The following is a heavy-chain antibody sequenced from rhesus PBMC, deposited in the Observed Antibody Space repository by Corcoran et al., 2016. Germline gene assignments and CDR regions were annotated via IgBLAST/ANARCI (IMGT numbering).Heavy chain of an antibody. J-gene: IGHJ4*01. D-gene: IGHD3-3*01. Sequence: QVQLRESGPGLVKASETLSLTCIVYGVPISNSWWSWVRQSPGKGMEWIGEVNGKTGVAFYEPSLQSRVTFSLGASQNQVFLSLSFLTAADTAVYFCATESLAHSWGQGILVTVSS. CDR3: ATESLAHS. CDR1: GVPISNSW. V-gene: IGHV4-80*01. CDR2: VNGKTGVA.